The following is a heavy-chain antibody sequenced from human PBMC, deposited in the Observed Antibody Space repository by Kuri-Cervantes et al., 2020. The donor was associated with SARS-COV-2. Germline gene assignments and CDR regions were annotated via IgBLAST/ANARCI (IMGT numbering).Heavy chain of an antibody. CDR2: ISSDGSTT. Sequence: GESLKISCAASGFTFNNYWMHWVRQGPGQGLVWVSRISSDGSTTDYADSVKGRFTISRDNTKNTLYLEMNSLRAEDTAVYYGVRVRRYASGIVLGHYFDYWGQGTLVTVSS. CDR1: GFTFNNYW. D-gene: IGHD3-10*01. CDR3: VRVRRYASGIVLGHYFDY. J-gene: IGHJ4*02. V-gene: IGHV3-74*01.